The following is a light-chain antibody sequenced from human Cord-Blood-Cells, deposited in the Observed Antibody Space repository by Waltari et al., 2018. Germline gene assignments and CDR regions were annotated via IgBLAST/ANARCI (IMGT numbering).Light chain of an antibody. CDR3: SSYTSSSTWV. CDR2: DVS. Sequence: QSALTQPASVSGSPGQSITISCTGTSSDVGGYNYVSWYQQHPGKAPQLMIYDVSKRPSGCSNRFSDSKSGNTASLTISGLQAEDEADYYCSSYTSSSTWVFGGGTKLTVL. V-gene: IGLV2-14*01. J-gene: IGLJ3*02. CDR1: SSDVGGYNY.